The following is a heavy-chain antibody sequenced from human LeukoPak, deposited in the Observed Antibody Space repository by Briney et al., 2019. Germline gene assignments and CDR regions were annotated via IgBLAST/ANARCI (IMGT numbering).Heavy chain of an antibody. CDR3: ARSPVGVRKKHDF. D-gene: IGHD3-10*01. V-gene: IGHV1-8*01. J-gene: IGHJ4*02. CDR2: MNPTSGHT. Sequence: GASVKVSCKASGYTFTSYDINWVRQATGQGLEWMGWMNPTSGHTGYAQNFQGRGTMTRDTSISTAYMELNSLTSEDTAVYYCARSPVGVRKKHDFWGQGTLVIVSS. CDR1: GYTFTSYD.